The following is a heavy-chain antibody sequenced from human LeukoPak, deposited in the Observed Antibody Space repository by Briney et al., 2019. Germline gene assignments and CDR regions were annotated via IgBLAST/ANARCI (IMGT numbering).Heavy chain of an antibody. V-gene: IGHV3-74*01. CDR2: INPDGSRT. CDR3: ARVLLGSWDWFDP. D-gene: IGHD3-10*01. Sequence: PGGSLRLSCAASKFSFTSYWMHWVRQPPGKGLVWVSRINPDGSRTNYADSVEGRFTISRDNAKNTLYLQMNSLRAEDTAVYYCARVLLGSWDWFDPWGQGTLVTVSS. J-gene: IGHJ5*02. CDR1: KFSFTSYW.